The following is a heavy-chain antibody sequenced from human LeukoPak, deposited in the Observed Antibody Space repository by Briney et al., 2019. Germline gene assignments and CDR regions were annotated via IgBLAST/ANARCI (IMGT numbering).Heavy chain of an antibody. CDR2: IWYDGSNK. V-gene: IGHV3-30*02. CDR1: GFTFSSYG. CDR3: AKDRRYCSSTSCYSPSDYYYGMDV. J-gene: IGHJ6*04. D-gene: IGHD2-2*01. Sequence: GGSLRLSCAASGFTFSSYGMHWVRQAPGKGLEWVAVIWYDGSNKYYADSVKGRFTISRDNSKNTLYLQMNSLRAEDTAVYYCAKDRRYCSSTSCYSPSDYYYGMDVWGKGTTVTVSS.